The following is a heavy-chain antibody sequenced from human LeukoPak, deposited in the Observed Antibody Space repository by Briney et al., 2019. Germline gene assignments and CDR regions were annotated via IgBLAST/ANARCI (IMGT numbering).Heavy chain of an antibody. V-gene: IGHV4-4*07. D-gene: IGHD6-13*01. J-gene: IGHJ6*02. CDR2: IYTSGST. CDR3: ARHQLAAAETGGMDV. CDR1: GGSISSYY. Sequence: PSETLSLTCTVSGGSISSYYWSWMRQPAGKGLEGIGRIYTSGSTNYNPSLKSRVTMSVDTSKNQFSLKLSSVTAADTAVYYCARHQLAAAETGGMDVWGQGTTVTVSS.